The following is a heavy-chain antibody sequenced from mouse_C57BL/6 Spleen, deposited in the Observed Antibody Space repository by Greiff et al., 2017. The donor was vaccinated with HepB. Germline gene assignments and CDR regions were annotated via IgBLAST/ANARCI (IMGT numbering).Heavy chain of an antibody. V-gene: IGHV1-54*01. J-gene: IGHJ2*01. Sequence: VKLQQSGAELVRPGTSVKVSCKASGYAFTNYLIEWVKQRPGQGLEWIGVINPGSGGTNYNEKFKGKATLTADKSSSTAYMQLSSLTSEDSAVYFCARFYDGYYNFDYWGQGTTLTVSS. D-gene: IGHD2-3*01. CDR1: GYAFTNYL. CDR3: ARFYDGYYNFDY. CDR2: INPGSGGT.